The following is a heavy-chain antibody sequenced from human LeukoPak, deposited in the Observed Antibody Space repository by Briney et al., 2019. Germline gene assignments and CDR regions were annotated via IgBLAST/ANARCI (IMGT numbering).Heavy chain of an antibody. D-gene: IGHD3-10*01. CDR1: GFTFDDYA. CDR3: AKGTGSGSYFPFDY. V-gene: IGHV3-9*01. Sequence: AGGSLRLSCAASGFTFDDYAMHWVRQAPGKGLEWVSGISWNSGSICYADSVKGRFTISRDNAKNSLYLQMNSLRAEDTALYYCAKGTGSGSYFPFDYWGQGTLVTVSS. J-gene: IGHJ4*02. CDR2: ISWNSGSI.